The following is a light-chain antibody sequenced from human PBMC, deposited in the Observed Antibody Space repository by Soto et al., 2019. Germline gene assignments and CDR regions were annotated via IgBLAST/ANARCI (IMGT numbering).Light chain of an antibody. V-gene: IGKV1-39*01. CDR3: QQSYSTPLT. Sequence: DIQMTQSPSSLSASVGDRVTITCRARQSISSYLNWYQQKPGKAPKLLIYAASSLQSGVPSRFSGSGSGTDFTLTISSLQPEDFATYYCQQSYSTPLTSGGGTKVEIK. J-gene: IGKJ4*01. CDR2: AAS. CDR1: QSISSY.